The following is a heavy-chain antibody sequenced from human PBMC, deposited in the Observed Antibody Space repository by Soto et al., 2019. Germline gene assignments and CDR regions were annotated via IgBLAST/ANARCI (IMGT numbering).Heavy chain of an antibody. D-gene: IGHD4-4*01. CDR2: ISYDGSET. Sequence: LKISCAGSGFMFSNNGMHWVRRAPGKGLEWVAFISYDGSETFYADSVKGRFTISRDNSKSTLFLHMSSLKNEDTAVYYCAITSVADASFDYWGQGTLVTVSS. CDR3: AITSVADASFDY. J-gene: IGHJ4*02. CDR1: GFMFSNNG. V-gene: IGHV3-30*03.